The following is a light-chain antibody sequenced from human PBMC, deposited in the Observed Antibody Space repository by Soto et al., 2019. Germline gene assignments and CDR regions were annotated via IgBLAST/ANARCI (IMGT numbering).Light chain of an antibody. V-gene: IGKV3-20*01. CDR3: QQYGSSPWT. CDR2: GAS. J-gene: IGKJ1*01. CDR1: QSVSSSY. Sequence: EIVLTQSPGTLSLSPGERATLSCGASQSVSSSYLAWYQQKPGQAPRLLIYGASSRATGIPDRFSGCGSGTDFTLTISRLEPEDFAVYYCQQYGSSPWTFGQGTKVDIK.